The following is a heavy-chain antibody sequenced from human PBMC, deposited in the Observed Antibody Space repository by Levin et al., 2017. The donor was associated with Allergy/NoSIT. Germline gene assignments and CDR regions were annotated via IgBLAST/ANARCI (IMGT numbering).Heavy chain of an antibody. J-gene: IGHJ4*02. CDR1: GGSINSNNW. Sequence: SSETLSLTCAVSGGSINSNNWWSWVRQAPGKGLEWIGEIHHRGSSHYSPSLKSRATISLDKSNNKFSLRLTSVTAADTAVYFCARDEEGDTGMVIVYWGQGTLVTVSS. V-gene: IGHV4-4*02. D-gene: IGHD5-18*01. CDR3: ARDEEGDTGMVIVY. CDR2: IHHRGSS.